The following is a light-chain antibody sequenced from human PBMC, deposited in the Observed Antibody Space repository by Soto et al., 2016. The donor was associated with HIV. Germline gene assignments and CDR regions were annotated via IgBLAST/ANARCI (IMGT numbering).Light chain of an antibody. V-gene: IGKV2-28*01. CDR1: QSLLRGNEYNY. Sequence: IVMTQSPLSLPATPGEPASISCRSSQSLLRGNEYNYLDWYVQKPGQSPQLVIYLGSNRASGVPDRFSGSGSGTDFTLKISRVEAEDVGVYYCMQALQAWTFGQGTKVEIK. CDR2: LGS. CDR3: MQALQAWT. J-gene: IGKJ1*01.